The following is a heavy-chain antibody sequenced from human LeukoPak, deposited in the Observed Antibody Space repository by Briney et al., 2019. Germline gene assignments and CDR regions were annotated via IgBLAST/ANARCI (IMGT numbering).Heavy chain of an antibody. Sequence: SVKVSCKASGGTFSSYAISWVRQAPGQGLEWMGGIIPIFGSANYAQKFQGRLTITADESTSTTYMELSSLRSEDTAVYYCARTLSLDGYNHFDFWGQGTLVTVSS. CDR3: ARTLSLDGYNHFDF. V-gene: IGHV1-69*13. CDR1: GGTFSSYA. J-gene: IGHJ4*02. CDR2: IIPIFGSA. D-gene: IGHD5-24*01.